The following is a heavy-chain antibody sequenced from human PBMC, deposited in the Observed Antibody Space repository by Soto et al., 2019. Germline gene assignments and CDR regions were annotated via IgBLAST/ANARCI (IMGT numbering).Heavy chain of an antibody. CDR3: ATSGSKPRFDS. V-gene: IGHV3-66*01. J-gene: IGHJ4*02. Sequence: GGSLRLSCATSGFTVSGNYMSWVRQAPGKGLEWVSLISSSGSTYYADSVKGRFTISRDTSKNTLYLQMNTLSAEDTAVYYCATSGSKPRFDSWGQGNLVTVSS. CDR2: ISSSGST. CDR1: GFTVSGNY. D-gene: IGHD1-26*01.